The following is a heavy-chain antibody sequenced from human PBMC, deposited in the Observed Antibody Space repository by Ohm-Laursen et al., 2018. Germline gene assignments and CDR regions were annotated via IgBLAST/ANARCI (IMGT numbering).Heavy chain of an antibody. D-gene: IGHD2-21*02. V-gene: IGHV3-66*01. J-gene: IGHJ3*02. CDR3: ARDGRVVTDIDAFDI. Sequence: SLRLSCSASGFTFSNYGMSWVRQAPGKGLEWVSVIYSGGSTYYADSVKGRFTISRDNSKNTLYLQMNSLRAEDTAVYYCARDGRVVTDIDAFDIWGQGTMVTVSS. CDR1: GFTFSNYG. CDR2: IYSGGST.